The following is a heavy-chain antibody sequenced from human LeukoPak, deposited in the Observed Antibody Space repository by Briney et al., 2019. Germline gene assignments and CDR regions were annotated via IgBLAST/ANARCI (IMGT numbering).Heavy chain of an antibody. V-gene: IGHV3-74*01. J-gene: IGHJ4*02. CDR2: VSPDGNLA. CDR1: GFTLSSSW. Sequence: GGSLRLSCAGSGFTLSSSWMHWVRQAPGKGPVWVAHVSPDGNLANYADSVKGRFIISRDNAKNTLFLQMNSLRAEATAVYYCARDLSFSPDHWGQGTLVTVSS. CDR3: ARDLSFSPDH.